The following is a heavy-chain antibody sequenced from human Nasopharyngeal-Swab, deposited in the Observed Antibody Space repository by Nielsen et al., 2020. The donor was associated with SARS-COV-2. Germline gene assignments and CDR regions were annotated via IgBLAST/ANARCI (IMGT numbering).Heavy chain of an antibody. CDR3: AKDQSRNFYYYDSSGKNAFDI. J-gene: IGHJ3*02. CDR1: GLTFSSYA. CDR2: ISGSGGST. D-gene: IGHD3-22*01. V-gene: IGHV3-23*01. Sequence: GESLKISCAASGLTFSSYAMSWVRQAPGKGLEWVSAISGSGGSTYYADSVKGRFTISRDNSKNTLYLQMNSLRAEDTAVYYCAKDQSRNFYYYDSSGKNAFDIWGQGTMVTVSS.